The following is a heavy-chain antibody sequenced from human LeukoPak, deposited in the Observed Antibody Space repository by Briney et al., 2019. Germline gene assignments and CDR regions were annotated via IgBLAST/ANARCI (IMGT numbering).Heavy chain of an antibody. CDR1: RFTFRNSY. D-gene: IGHD1-7*01. CDR3: ARDMNYNLDY. Sequence: PGGSLRLSCAASRFTFRNSYIHWVRQAPGKGLVWVSRIDIDGNTNYADPVKGRFTISRDNAKNTVYLQMNSLRADDTAVYYCARDMNYNLDYWGQGNLVTVSP. J-gene: IGHJ4*02. V-gene: IGHV3-74*01. CDR2: IDIDGNT.